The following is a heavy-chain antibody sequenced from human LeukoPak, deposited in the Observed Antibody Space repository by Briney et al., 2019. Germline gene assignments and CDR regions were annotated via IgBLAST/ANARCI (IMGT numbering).Heavy chain of an antibody. CDR2: ISGDSNYI. Sequence: GGSLRLSCAASGFTFSIYSMSWVRQAPGKGLEWVSSISGDSNYIYYADSVKGRFTISRDNAKNSLFLQMNSLRAEDTAVYYCARNNGMDVWGQGTTVIVSS. CDR3: ARNNGMDV. CDR1: GFTFSIYS. V-gene: IGHV3-21*01. J-gene: IGHJ6*02.